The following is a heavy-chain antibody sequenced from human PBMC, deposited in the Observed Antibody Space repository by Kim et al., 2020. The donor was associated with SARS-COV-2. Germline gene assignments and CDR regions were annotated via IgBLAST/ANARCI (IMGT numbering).Heavy chain of an antibody. V-gene: IGHV1-18*01. CDR3: ARSDVAFGSGSWTMDV. J-gene: IGHJ6*02. CDR2: ISGNNGNT. CDR1: GYIFTSYG. Sequence: ASVKVSCKASGYIFTSYGISWVRQAPGQGLEWVGWISGNNGNTHYAQKFQGRVTMTTDTSTSTAYMDLRSLRPDDTAVYYCARSDVAFGSGSWTMDVWGQGTTVIVSS. D-gene: IGHD3-10*01.